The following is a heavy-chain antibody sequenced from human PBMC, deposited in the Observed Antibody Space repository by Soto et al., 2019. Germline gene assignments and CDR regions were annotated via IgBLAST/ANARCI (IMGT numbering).Heavy chain of an antibody. J-gene: IGHJ4*02. Sequence: GASVKVSCKASGYAITAYYIHWVRQAPGQGLEWMGWIDPRSGGAIYAQKFQDRVTMTRDTSISTVYMDLSGLRSEDTALYYCARGIGDGYNLPQDYWGQGTQVTVS. V-gene: IGHV1-2*02. D-gene: IGHD5-12*01. CDR3: ARGIGDGYNLPQDY. CDR1: GYAITAYY. CDR2: IDPRSGGA.